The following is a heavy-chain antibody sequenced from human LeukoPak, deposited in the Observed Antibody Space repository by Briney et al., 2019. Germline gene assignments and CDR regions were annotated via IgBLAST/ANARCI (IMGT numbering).Heavy chain of an antibody. CDR3: ARGIVVVPAAGGFDYYYYMDV. Sequence: SQTLSLTCTVSGGSISSGSYYWSWIRQPAGKGLEWIGRIYTSGSTNYNPSLKSQVTISVDTSKNQFSLKLSSVTAADTAVYYCARGIVVVPAAGGFDYYYYMDVWGKGTTVTVSS. J-gene: IGHJ6*03. D-gene: IGHD2-2*01. V-gene: IGHV4-61*02. CDR2: IYTSGST. CDR1: GGSISSGSYY.